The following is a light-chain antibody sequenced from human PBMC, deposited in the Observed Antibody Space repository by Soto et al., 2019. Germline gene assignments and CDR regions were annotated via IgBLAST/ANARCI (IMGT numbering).Light chain of an antibody. CDR2: SNN. CDR1: SSNIGSNT. J-gene: IGLJ2*01. CDR3: AAWEDSLNGAV. V-gene: IGLV1-44*01. Sequence: QPVLTQPPSASGTPGQRVTLSCTGSSSNIGSNTVNWYQQLPGTAPKLLIYSNNQRPSGVPERFSGSKSGTSASLAISGLQSEDEADYYCAAWEDSLNGAVFGGGTKLTVL.